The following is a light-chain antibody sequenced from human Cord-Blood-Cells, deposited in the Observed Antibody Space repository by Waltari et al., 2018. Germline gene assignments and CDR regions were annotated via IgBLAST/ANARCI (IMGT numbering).Light chain of an antibody. V-gene: IGLV2-14*01. J-gene: IGLJ2*01. CDR2: DVS. Sequence: SALTQPASVSGSHGQSLPISCPAPSSDLGGYNSVSWSQQHTGKAPKHIIYDVSKRPSGVSNRFSGSKSGNTASLTISGLQAEDEADYYCSSYTSSSTVVFGGGTKLTVL. CDR3: SSYTSSSTVV. CDR1: SSDLGGYNS.